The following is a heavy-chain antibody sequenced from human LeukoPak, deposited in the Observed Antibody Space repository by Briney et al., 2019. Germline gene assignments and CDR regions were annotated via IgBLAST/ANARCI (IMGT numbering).Heavy chain of an antibody. CDR1: GFTFSTYS. CDR2: ISSSGSYI. Sequence: GGSLRLSCAASGFTFSTYSMNWVRQAPGKGLEWVSSISSSGSYIYYADSVKGRFTISRDNAKNSLYLQMNSLRAEDTAVYYCARKPTPRYCSSTSCFDDAFDIWGRGTMVTVSS. D-gene: IGHD2-2*01. CDR3: ARKPTPRYCSSTSCFDDAFDI. V-gene: IGHV3-21*01. J-gene: IGHJ3*02.